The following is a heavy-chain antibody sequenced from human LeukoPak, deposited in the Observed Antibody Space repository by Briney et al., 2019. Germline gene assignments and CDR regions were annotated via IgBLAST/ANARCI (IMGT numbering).Heavy chain of an antibody. CDR2: IKSKTNGGTP. D-gene: IGHD6-13*01. J-gene: IGHJ4*02. CDR1: GFTFSNYG. CDR3: TGVSRSSWYDY. Sequence: GGSLRLSCATSGFTFSNYGMHWVRQAPGKGLEWVGRIKSKTNGGTPDYAAPVKGRFTISRDDSKNTLYLQMNSLKTEDTAVYYCTGVSRSSWYDYWGQGTLVTVSS. V-gene: IGHV3-15*01.